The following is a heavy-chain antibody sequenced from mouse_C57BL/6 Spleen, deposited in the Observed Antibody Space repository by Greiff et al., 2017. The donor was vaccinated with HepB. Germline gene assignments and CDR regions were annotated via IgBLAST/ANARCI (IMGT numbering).Heavy chain of an antibody. CDR3: ARTVTAQAGDY. J-gene: IGHJ2*01. D-gene: IGHD3-2*02. CDR1: GYTFTSYW. Sequence: QVQLQQPGAELVRPGSSVKLSCKASGYTFTSYWMHWVKQRPIQGLEWIGNIDPSDSETHYNQKFKDKATLTVDKSSSTAYMQLSSLTSEDSAVYYCARTVTAQAGDYWGQGTTLTVSS. V-gene: IGHV1-52*01. CDR2: IDPSDSET.